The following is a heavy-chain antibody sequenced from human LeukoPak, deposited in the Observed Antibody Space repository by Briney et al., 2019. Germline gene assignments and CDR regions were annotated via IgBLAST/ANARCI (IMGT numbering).Heavy chain of an antibody. CDR2: INPNSGGT. J-gene: IGHJ4*02. V-gene: IGHV1-2*02. D-gene: IGHD6-19*01. CDR3: ATLVIAVAGGFGDY. CDR1: GYTFTGYY. Sequence: GASAKVSCKASGYTFTGYYMHWVRQAPGQGLEWMGWINPNSGGTNYAQKFQGRVTMTRDTSISTVYMELSRLRSDDTAVYYCATLVIAVAGGFGDYWGQGTLVTVST.